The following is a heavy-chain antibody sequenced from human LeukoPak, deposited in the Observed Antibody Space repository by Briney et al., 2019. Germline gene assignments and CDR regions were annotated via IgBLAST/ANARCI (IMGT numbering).Heavy chain of an antibody. D-gene: IGHD3-22*01. CDR2: ISSSGNTI. V-gene: IGHV3-48*03. Sequence: PGGSLRLSCAASGFAFNNYEMNWVRQAPGKGLEWVSYISSSGNTIYYADSLKGRFTISRDNAKNSLYLQIDSLRAEDTAVYFCARELYDSSGYYFSHFDYWGQGTLVTVSS. J-gene: IGHJ4*02. CDR1: GFAFNNYE. CDR3: ARELYDSSGYYFSHFDY.